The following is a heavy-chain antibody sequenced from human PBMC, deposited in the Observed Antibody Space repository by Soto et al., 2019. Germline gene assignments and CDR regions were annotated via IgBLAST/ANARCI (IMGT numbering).Heavy chain of an antibody. CDR1: GYTFTSYD. CDR2: MNPNSGNT. CDR3: ARALAVAGTHAFDI. Sequence: EASVKVSCKASGYTFTSYDINWVRQATGQGLEWMGWMNPNSGNTGYAQKFQGRVTMTRNTSISTAYMELSSLRSEDTAVYYCARALAVAGTHAFDIWGQGTMVTVSS. D-gene: IGHD6-19*01. J-gene: IGHJ3*02. V-gene: IGHV1-8*01.